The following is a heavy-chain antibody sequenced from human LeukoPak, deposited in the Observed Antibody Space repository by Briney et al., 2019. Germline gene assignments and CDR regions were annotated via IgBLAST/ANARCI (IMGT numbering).Heavy chain of an antibody. CDR3: ARAKVEQQLVPYYYYYYMDV. CDR1: GGSFSGYY. Sequence: PSETLSLTCAVYGGSFSGYYWSWIRQPPGKELEWIGEINHSGSTNYNPSLKSRVTISVDTSKNKFSLKLSSVTAADTAVYYCARAKVEQQLVPYYYYYYMDVWGKGTTVTVSS. CDR2: INHSGST. V-gene: IGHV4-34*01. J-gene: IGHJ6*03. D-gene: IGHD6-13*01.